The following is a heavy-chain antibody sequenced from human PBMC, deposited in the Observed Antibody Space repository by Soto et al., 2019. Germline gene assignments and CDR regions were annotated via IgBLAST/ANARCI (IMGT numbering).Heavy chain of an antibody. CDR2: ISAYNGNT. J-gene: IGHJ3*02. CDR3: ARDGRIAVAGHAAVDAFDI. V-gene: IGHV1-18*01. Sequence: QVQLVQSGAEVKKPGASVKVSCKASGYTFTSYGISWVRQAPGQGLEWMGWISAYNGNTNYAQKLQGRVTMTTDTPTSTAYMELRSLRSDDTAVYYCARDGRIAVAGHAAVDAFDIWGQGTMVTVSS. CDR1: GYTFTSYG. D-gene: IGHD6-19*01.